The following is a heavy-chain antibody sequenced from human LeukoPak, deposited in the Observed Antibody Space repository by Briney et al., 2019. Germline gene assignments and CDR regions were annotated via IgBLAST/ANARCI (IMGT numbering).Heavy chain of an antibody. D-gene: IGHD3-22*01. CDR2: IYYSGST. Sequence: SETLSLTCTVSGGSISSSSYYWGWIRQPPGKGLEWIGSIYYSGSTYYNPSLKSRVTISVDTSKNQFSLKLNSVTAADTAVYYCARDRYYYDSSGYYYYMDVWGKGTTVTVSS. J-gene: IGHJ6*03. V-gene: IGHV4-39*07. CDR1: GGSISSSSYY. CDR3: ARDRYYYDSSGYYYYMDV.